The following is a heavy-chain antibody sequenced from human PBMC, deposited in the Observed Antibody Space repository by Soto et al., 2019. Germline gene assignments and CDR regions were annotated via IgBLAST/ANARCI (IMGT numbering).Heavy chain of an antibody. J-gene: IGHJ4*02. V-gene: IGHV4-59*01. Sequence: PSETLSLTCTVSGGSMSEYVWSWIRQSPGKGLEWIGYVYYLGSTDYNPSLKSRVTISVDTSKRQFSLKLSSVTVADTAVYYCARDGYDGSGSPYPAYWGPGAQVTVSS. CDR2: VYYLGST. D-gene: IGHD3-10*01. CDR3: ARDGYDGSGSPYPAY. CDR1: GGSMSEYV.